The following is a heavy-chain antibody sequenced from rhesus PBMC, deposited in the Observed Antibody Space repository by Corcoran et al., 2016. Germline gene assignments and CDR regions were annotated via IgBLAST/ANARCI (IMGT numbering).Heavy chain of an antibody. J-gene: IGHJ6*01. CDR1: GFTFSSYG. D-gene: IGHD2-15*01. Sequence: EVQLVESGGGLVQPGGSLRLSCAASGFTFSSYGMSWVRQAPGMGLEWVSYISNGGDSKYNAESANGRFTISRDNSKNTLSLQMNSLRAEDTAVYYCTKDQSGYCSSTYCSSEYGLDSWGQGVVVTVSS. V-gene: IGHV3S5*01. CDR3: TKDQSGYCSSTYCSSEYGLDS. CDR2: ISNGGDSK.